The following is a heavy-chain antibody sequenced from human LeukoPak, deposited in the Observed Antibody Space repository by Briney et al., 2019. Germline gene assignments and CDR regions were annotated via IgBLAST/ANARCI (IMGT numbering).Heavy chain of an antibody. CDR1: EFTFRSYW. CDR3: ARSGWTGDAFDI. CDR2: INSDGSIT. V-gene: IGHV3-74*01. D-gene: IGHD6-19*01. J-gene: IGHJ3*02. Sequence: GGSLRLSCAASEFTFRSYWMHWVRQAPGKGLVWVSRINSDGSITSDADSVKGRFTISRDNAKNTLFLQMNSLRVEDTAVYHCARSGWTGDAFDIWGQGTMVTVSS.